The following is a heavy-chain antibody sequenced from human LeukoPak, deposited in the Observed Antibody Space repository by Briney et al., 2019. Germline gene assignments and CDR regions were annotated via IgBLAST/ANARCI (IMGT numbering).Heavy chain of an antibody. D-gene: IGHD2-15*01. V-gene: IGHV3-23*01. CDR3: AKLSAVVMVVATVDY. CDR2: ISGSGGST. Sequence: PGGSLRLPRAASGFTFTSYAMTWVRQAPGKGLQWVSAISGSGGSTYYADSVKGRFTISRDNSKNTLYLQMNSLRAEDTAVYYCAKLSAVVMVVATVDYWGQGTLVTVSS. CDR1: GFTFTSYA. J-gene: IGHJ4*02.